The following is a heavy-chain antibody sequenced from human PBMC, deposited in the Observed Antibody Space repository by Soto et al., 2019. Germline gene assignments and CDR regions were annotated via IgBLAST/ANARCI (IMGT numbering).Heavy chain of an antibody. CDR3: ARGPPDWGFDF. Sequence: QVQLVQSGADVKKPGASVKVSCKASGYTFTSYDIYWVRQATGQGLEWIGWMSPKTGNTGYAQNFQGRVTMTRNPSISTAYMELSSLTSEDTAVYYCARGPPDWGFDFWGQGTLVPVSS. J-gene: IGHJ4*02. CDR1: GYTFTSYD. D-gene: IGHD7-27*01. CDR2: MSPKTGNT. V-gene: IGHV1-8*01.